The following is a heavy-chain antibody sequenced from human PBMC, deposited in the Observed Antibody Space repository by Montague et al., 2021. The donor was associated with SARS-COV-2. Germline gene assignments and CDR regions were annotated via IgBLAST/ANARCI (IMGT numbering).Heavy chain of an antibody. V-gene: IGHV3-48*03. J-gene: IGHJ4*02. D-gene: IGHD4-23*01. CDR2: ISSRGSAV. CDR1: GFTFSSYE. Sequence: SLRLSCAAYGFTFSSYEMNWIRQAPGKGLEWVSYISSRGSAVFSYAESVKGRFTISRDNARNSLFLQMNGLTVDDTGVYYCARDLDYGGNSLFDYWGQGTLVTVSS. CDR3: ARDLDYGGNSLFDY.